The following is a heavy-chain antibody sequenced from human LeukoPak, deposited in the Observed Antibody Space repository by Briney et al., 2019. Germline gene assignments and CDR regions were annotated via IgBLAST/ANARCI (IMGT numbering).Heavy chain of an antibody. Sequence: SETLSLTCTVSGGSISSYYWSWIRQPPGEGLEWIGFIYYSGSTNQNPSLKSRVTMSVDTSKNQFFLRLSSVTAADTTVYYCARQTTANDSGWHFDYWGQGTLLTVSS. D-gene: IGHD6-19*01. CDR3: ARQTTANDSGWHFDY. CDR1: GGSISSYY. J-gene: IGHJ4*02. CDR2: IYYSGST. V-gene: IGHV4-59*08.